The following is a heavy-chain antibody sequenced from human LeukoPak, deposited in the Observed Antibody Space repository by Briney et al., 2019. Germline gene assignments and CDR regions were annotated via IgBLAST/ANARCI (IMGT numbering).Heavy chain of an antibody. Sequence: PSETLSLTCTVSSYSISSGSYWGWIRQPPGKGLEWIGSIYHSGSTYYNPSLKSRVTISVDTSKNQFSLKLDSVTAADTAVFYCTRGTLNTFDFWGQGTLVTVSS. CDR2: IYHSGST. CDR3: TRGTLNTFDF. CDR1: SYSISSGSY. D-gene: IGHD2/OR15-2a*01. J-gene: IGHJ4*02. V-gene: IGHV4-38-2*02.